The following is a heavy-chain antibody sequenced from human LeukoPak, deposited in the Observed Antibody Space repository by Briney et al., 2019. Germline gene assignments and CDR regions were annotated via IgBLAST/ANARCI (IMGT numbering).Heavy chain of an antibody. V-gene: IGHV4-4*02. CDR1: GDSINSLDL. J-gene: IGHJ4*02. CDR3: ARAYYYDSSGYYTDDY. CDR2: MYLSGTT. D-gene: IGHD3-22*01. Sequence: PSGTLSLTCTVSGDSINSLDLWSWVRQPPGKGLEWIGEMYLSGTTHSNPSVKSRVTISIDKSKNQFFLNLSSVTAADTAVYYCARAYYYDSSGYYTDDYWGQGTLVTVSS.